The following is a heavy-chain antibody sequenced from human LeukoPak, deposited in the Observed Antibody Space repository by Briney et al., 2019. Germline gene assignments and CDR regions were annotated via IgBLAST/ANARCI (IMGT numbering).Heavy chain of an antibody. CDR3: ARGPSSSWYSRYYYYYMDV. V-gene: IGHV4-34*01. Sequence: SETLSLTCAVYGGSFSGYYWSWIRQPPGKGLEWIGEINHSGSTNYNPSLKSRVTISVDTSKNQFSLKLRSVTAADTAVYYCARGPSSSWYSRYYYYYMDVWGKGTTVTVSS. CDR2: INHSGST. J-gene: IGHJ6*03. CDR1: GGSFSGYY. D-gene: IGHD6-13*01.